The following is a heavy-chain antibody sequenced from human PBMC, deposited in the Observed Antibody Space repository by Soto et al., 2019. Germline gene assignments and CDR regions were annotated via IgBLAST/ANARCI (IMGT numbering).Heavy chain of an antibody. CDR2: ISYDGSNK. D-gene: IGHD3-10*01. CDR3: AKDLPYGSGSYYD. CDR1: GFTFSSYG. V-gene: IGHV3-30*18. Sequence: GGSLRLSCAASGFTFSSYGMHWVRQAPGKGLEWVAVISYDGSNKYYADSVKGRFTISRDNSKNTLYLQMNSLRAEDTAVYYCAKDLPYGSGSYYDWGQGTLVTVSS. J-gene: IGHJ4*02.